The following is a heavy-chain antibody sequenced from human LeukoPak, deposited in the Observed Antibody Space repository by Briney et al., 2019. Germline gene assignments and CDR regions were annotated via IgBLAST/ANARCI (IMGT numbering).Heavy chain of an antibody. CDR3: ARGPGRSSPGYYFDY. CDR1: GGTFSSYA. J-gene: IGHJ4*02. CDR2: IIPILGIA. V-gene: IGHV1-69*04. D-gene: IGHD6-13*01. Sequence: ASVKVSCKASGGTFSSYAISWVRQAPGQGLEWMGRIIPILGIANYAQKFQGRVTITADKSTSTAYMELSSLRSEDTAVYYCARGPGRSSPGYYFDYWGQGTLVTVSS.